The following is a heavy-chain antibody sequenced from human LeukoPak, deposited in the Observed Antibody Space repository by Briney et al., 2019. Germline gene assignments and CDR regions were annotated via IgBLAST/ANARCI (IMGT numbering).Heavy chain of an antibody. D-gene: IGHD2-15*01. V-gene: IGHV3-7*01. Sequence: PGGSLRLSCAASGFTFSSYWMSWVRQAPGKGLEWVANIKQDGSEKYYVDSVKGRFTISRDNAQNSLFLLMDSLRAEDTAVYYCAREGYCSGDSCHPTPYYSDYWGRGTLVTVSS. CDR3: AREGYCSGDSCHPTPYYSDY. CDR1: GFTFSSYW. CDR2: IKQDGSEK. J-gene: IGHJ4*02.